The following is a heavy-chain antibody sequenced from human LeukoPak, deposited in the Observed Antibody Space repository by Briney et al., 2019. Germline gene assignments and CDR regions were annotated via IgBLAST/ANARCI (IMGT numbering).Heavy chain of an antibody. CDR3: ARTGRGTWWFDP. Sequence: PSETLSLTCTVSGGSISSYYWSWIRQPPGKGLEWIGHIYYSGSTNYNPSLKSRVTISVDTSKNQFSLKLSSVTAADTAVYYCARTGRGTWWFDPWGQGTLVTVSS. J-gene: IGHJ5*02. CDR2: IYYSGST. CDR1: GGSISSYY. V-gene: IGHV4-59*01. D-gene: IGHD1-7*01.